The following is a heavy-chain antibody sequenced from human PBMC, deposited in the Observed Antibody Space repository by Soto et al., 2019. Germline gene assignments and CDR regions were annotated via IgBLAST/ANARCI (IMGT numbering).Heavy chain of an antibody. CDR3: EVTGTTYFDY. CDR1: GFTFSSYE. CDR2: ISSSGSTI. J-gene: IGHJ4*02. V-gene: IGHV3-48*03. Sequence: GGSLRLSCTASGFTFSSYEMNWVRQAPGKGLEWVSYISSSGSTIYYADSVKGRFTISRDNAKNSLYLQMNSLRAEDTAVYYCEVTGTTYFDYWGQGTLVTVSS. D-gene: IGHD1-7*01.